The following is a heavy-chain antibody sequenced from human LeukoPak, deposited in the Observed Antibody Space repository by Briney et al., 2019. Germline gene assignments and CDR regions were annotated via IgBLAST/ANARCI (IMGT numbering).Heavy chain of an antibody. CDR2: IYPGDPDT. CDR1: GYSFATYW. J-gene: IGHJ4*02. Sequence: GESLKISCKGSGYSFATYWIAWVRQMPGKGLEWMGIIYPGDPDTRHSPSFQGQVTISADKSISTAYLQWSSLKASDTAMYYCTRRMVSTEDLDYWGQGTLVTVSS. V-gene: IGHV5-51*01. D-gene: IGHD5/OR15-5a*01. CDR3: TRRMVSTEDLDY.